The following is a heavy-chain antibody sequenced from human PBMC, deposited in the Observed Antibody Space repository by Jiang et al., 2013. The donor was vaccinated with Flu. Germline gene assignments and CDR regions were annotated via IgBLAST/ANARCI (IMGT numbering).Heavy chain of an antibody. D-gene: IGHD3-22*01. CDR3: AHLXHYHSVGYYYDY. Sequence: KPTQTLTVTCTFSGFSLSTIGVGVGWIRQPPGKALEWLALIYGDDDERYRPSLKSRLTITKDTSKNXVVLTMTNMDPVDTATYYXAHLXHYHSVGYYYDYVGPGNPGHRLL. CDR1: GFSLSTIGVG. V-gene: IGHV2-5*02. CDR2: IYGDDDE. J-gene: IGHJ4*02.